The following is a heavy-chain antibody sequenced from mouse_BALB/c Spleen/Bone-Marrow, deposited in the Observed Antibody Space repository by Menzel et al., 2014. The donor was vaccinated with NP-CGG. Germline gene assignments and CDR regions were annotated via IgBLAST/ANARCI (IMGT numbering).Heavy chain of an antibody. CDR1: GFDFSRYW. V-gene: IGHV4-1*02. J-gene: IGHJ3*01. D-gene: IGHD2-3*01. Sequence: DVMLVESGGGLVHPGGSLKLSCAASGFDFSRYWMGWVRQAPGKVLEWIGEINPDSSTINYTPSLKDKFIISRDNAKNTLYLQMSKVRSEDTALYYCSRLGYYGGFAYWGQGTLVTVSA. CDR2: INPDSSTI. CDR3: SRLGYYGGFAY.